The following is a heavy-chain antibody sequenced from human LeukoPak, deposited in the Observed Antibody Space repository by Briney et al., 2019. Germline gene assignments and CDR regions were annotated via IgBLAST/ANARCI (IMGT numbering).Heavy chain of an antibody. J-gene: IGHJ4*02. CDR1: GYTFTSYG. V-gene: IGHV1-18*01. CDR2: ISAYNGNT. Sequence: GASVKVSCKASGYTFTSYGISWVRQAPGQGLEWMGWISAYNGNTNYAQKLQGRVTMTTDTSTSTAYMELRSLRSGDTAVYYCARAGGYFDWLLDFDYWGQGTLVTVSS. D-gene: IGHD3-9*01. CDR3: ARAGGYFDWLLDFDY.